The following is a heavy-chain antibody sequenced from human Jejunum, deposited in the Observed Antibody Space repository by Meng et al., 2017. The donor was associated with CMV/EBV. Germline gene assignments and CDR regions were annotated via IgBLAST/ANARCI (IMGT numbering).Heavy chain of an antibody. CDR1: VICSTYR. J-gene: IGHJ4*02. V-gene: IGHV1-69*04. CDR2: IVPQLNVP. CDR3: ARDIGRYGYGGEDS. D-gene: IGHD5-24*01. Sequence: VICSTYRMRWVRQAPGQGPECMGSIVPQLNVPDYAQKFQDRLTITADKSTSTIYMELHGLKSEDTAVYYCARDIGRYGYGGEDSWGQGTLVTVSS.